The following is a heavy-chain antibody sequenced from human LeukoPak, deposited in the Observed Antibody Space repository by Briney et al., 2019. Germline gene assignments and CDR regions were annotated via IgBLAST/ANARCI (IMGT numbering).Heavy chain of an antibody. V-gene: IGHV4-34*01. Sequence: SETLSLTCAVYGGSFSGYYWSWIRQPPGKGLEWIGEINHSGSTNCNPSLKSRVTISVDTSKNQFSLKLSSVTAADTAVYYCARGGIGGSHFDYWGQGTLVTVSS. CDR3: ARGGIGGSHFDY. CDR1: GGSFSGYY. J-gene: IGHJ4*02. CDR2: INHSGST. D-gene: IGHD3-10*01.